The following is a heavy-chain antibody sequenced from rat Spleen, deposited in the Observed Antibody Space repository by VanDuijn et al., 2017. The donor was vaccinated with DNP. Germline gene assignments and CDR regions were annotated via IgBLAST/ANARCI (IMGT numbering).Heavy chain of an antibody. V-gene: IGHV5-46*01. CDR3: SRNRRGHPPMDA. J-gene: IGHJ4*01. CDR1: GFTFSSFP. Sequence: EVQLVESGGGSLQPGRSMKLSCPTSGFTFSSFPMASVRQTPAKGLEWVAVIGSSGGGPYYRDSVKGRFTISRDNAKSTLYLQMHSLRSEDTATYYCSRNRRGHPPMDAWGQGTSVTVSS. CDR2: IGSSGGGP.